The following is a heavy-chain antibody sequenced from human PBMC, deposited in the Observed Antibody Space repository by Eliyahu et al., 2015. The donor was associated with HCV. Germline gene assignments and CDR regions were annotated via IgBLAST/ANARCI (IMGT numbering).Heavy chain of an antibody. D-gene: IGHD3-3*01. Sequence: EVQLVDSGGGLVQPGGSLRLSCAASGFTFSRYSMTWVRQAPGKGLEWVSYISDSSRTIYYADSVKGRFTISRDNAKTSLYLQMNSLRAEDTAVYYCARARRRLYDVWSGFDYWGQGTLVTVSS. CDR3: ARARRRLYDVWSGFDY. CDR1: GFTFSRYS. J-gene: IGHJ4*02. V-gene: IGHV3-48*01. CDR2: ISDSSRTI.